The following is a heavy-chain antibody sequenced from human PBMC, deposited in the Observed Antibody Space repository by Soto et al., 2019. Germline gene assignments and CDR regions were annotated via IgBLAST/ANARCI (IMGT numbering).Heavy chain of an antibody. CDR1: GFTFSSYW. D-gene: IGHD2-15*01. CDR3: VRTSLVVAAATLEDY. Sequence: EVQLVESGGGLVQPGGSLRLSCAASGFTFSSYWMHWVRQAPGKGLVCVSRINSDGSSTSYADSVKGRFTISRDNAKNTLDLQINSLRAEDTAVYYCVRTSLVVAAATLEDYWGQGTLVTVSS. V-gene: IGHV3-74*01. CDR2: INSDGSST. J-gene: IGHJ4*02.